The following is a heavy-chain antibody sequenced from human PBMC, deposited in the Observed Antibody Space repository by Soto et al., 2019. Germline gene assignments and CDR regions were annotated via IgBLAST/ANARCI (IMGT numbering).Heavy chain of an antibody. CDR1: GFTFSSYA. J-gene: IGHJ4*02. CDR2: ISASAGST. V-gene: IGHV3-23*01. CDR3: AKGHGIFGVVIPSDY. Sequence: EVQLLESGGGLVQPGGSLRLSCAASGFTFSSYAMSWVRQAPGKGLEWVSGISASAGSTYRAACVKGRFTISRDNSRNTLYLQMNSLRAEDTAVYYCAKGHGIFGVVIPSDYWGQGTLVTVSS. D-gene: IGHD3-3*01.